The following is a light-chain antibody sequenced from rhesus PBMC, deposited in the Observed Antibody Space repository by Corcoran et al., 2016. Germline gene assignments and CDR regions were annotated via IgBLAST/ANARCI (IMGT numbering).Light chain of an antibody. CDR1: QSVSSS. Sequence: EIVMTQSPATLSRSPGERATRSCRASQSVSSSLAWYQQKPGPAPRLLIYGASSRATGIPDRFSGSGSGTDFTLTISSLEPQDVAVYYCLQHSNWPHSFGQGTKVEIK. CDR3: LQHSNWPHS. V-gene: IGKV3-24*01. CDR2: GAS. J-gene: IGKJ2*01.